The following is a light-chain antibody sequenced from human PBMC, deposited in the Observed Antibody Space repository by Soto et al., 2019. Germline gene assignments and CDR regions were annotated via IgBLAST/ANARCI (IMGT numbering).Light chain of an antibody. Sequence: QSALTQPASVSGSPGQSITISCTGTSSDVGGYNYVSWYQQHPGKAPKLMIYDVSNRPSGVSNRFSGAKSGSTASLTISGRQAEDEADYYSNSYTTSSTPVVFGGGTKLTVL. CDR3: NSYTTSSTPVV. V-gene: IGLV2-14*01. CDR1: SSDVGGYNY. J-gene: IGLJ2*01. CDR2: DVS.